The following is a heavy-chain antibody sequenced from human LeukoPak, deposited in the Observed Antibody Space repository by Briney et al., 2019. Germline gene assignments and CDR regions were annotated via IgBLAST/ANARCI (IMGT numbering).Heavy chain of an antibody. CDR3: AREAKRASIAAAGTSAWYFGL. V-gene: IGHV4-31*02. CDR1: GGSISSGGYY. D-gene: IGHD6-13*01. J-gene: IGHJ2*01. CDR2: IYYSGST. Sequence: SQTLPLTCTVSGGSISSGGYYWSWIRQHPGKGLEWIGYIYYSGSTYYNPSLKSRVTISVDTSKNQFSLKLSSVTAADTAVYYCAREAKRASIAAAGTSAWYFGLWGRGTLVTVSS.